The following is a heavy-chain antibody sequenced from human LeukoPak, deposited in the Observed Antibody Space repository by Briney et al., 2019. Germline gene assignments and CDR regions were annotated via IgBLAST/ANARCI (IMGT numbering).Heavy chain of an antibody. D-gene: IGHD2-15*01. CDR2: INPNSGGT. Sequence: ASVKVSCKASGYTFTGYYMHWVRQAPGQGREGMGWINPNSGGTNYAQKFQGRVTMTMDTSISAAYMELSRLRSDDPAVYYCARAEREVVVAAKYSFDYWGQGTLVTVSS. CDR3: ARAEREVVVAAKYSFDY. V-gene: IGHV1-2*02. CDR1: GYTFTGYY. J-gene: IGHJ4*02.